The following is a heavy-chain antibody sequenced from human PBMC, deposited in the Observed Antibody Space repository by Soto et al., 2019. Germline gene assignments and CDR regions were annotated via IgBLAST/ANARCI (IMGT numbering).Heavy chain of an antibody. CDR2: INHSGST. D-gene: IGHD4-17*01. V-gene: IGHV4-34*01. Sequence: SETLSLTCAVYGGSFSGYYWSWIRQPPGKGLEWIGEINHSGSTNYNPSLKSRVTISVDTSKNQFSLKLSSVTAADTAVYYCARASGDYEDAFDIWGQGTMVTVSS. CDR3: ARASGDYEDAFDI. CDR1: GGSFSGYY. J-gene: IGHJ3*02.